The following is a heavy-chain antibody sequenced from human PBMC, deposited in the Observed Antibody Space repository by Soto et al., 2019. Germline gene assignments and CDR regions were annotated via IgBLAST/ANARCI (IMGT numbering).Heavy chain of an antibody. D-gene: IGHD6-6*01. CDR1: GGSISSGDYY. Sequence: SETLSLTCTVSGGSISSGDYYWSWIRQPPGKGLEWIGYIYYSGSTYYNPSLKSRVTISVDTSKNQFSLKLSSVTAADTAVYYCARGILEYSSSSYFYYYGMDVWGQGTTVTVS. CDR2: IYYSGST. J-gene: IGHJ6*02. CDR3: ARGILEYSSSSYFYYYGMDV. V-gene: IGHV4-30-4*01.